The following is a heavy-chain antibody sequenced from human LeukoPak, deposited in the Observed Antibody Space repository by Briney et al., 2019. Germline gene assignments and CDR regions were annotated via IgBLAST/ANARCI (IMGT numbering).Heavy chain of an antibody. CDR2: MSSSVTTI. J-gene: IGHJ4*02. Sequence: GGSLRLSCAASGFTLSDYFMSWIRQAPGKGLEWVSYMSSSVTTIYYGDSVKGRFIIARDNAKNSLYLQMNSLGVEDTAIYYCARGRGDYFDYWGQGTLVTISS. CDR3: ARGRGDYFDY. V-gene: IGHV3-11*04. CDR1: GFTLSDYF.